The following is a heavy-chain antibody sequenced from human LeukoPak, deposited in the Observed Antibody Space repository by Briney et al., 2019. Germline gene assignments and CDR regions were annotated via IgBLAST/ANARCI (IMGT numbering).Heavy chain of an antibody. CDR1: GFTFSNYW. D-gene: IGHD4-11*01. J-gene: IGHJ3*02. Sequence: PGGSLRLSCAASGFTFSNYWMSWVRQAPGKGLEWVANIKQDGSEKHYVDSVKGRFTISTDNAKNSLYLQMNSLRAEDTAVYYCARLHSAHDAFDIWGQGTMVTVSS. CDR2: IKQDGSEK. V-gene: IGHV3-7*01. CDR3: ARLHSAHDAFDI.